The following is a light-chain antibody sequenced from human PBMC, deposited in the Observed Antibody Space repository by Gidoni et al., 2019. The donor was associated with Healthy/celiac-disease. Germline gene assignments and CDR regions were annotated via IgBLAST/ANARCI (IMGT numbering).Light chain of an antibody. V-gene: IGKV3-15*01. CDR3: QQYNNWPPWT. CDR1: QSVSSN. CDR2: GAS. Sequence: EIVMTQYPAPPSVSPGERATLSCRASQSVSSNLAWYQPKPGQAPRLLIYGASTRATGIPARFSGSGSGTEFTLTISSLQSEDFAVYYCQQYNNWPPWTFGQGTKVEIK. J-gene: IGKJ1*01.